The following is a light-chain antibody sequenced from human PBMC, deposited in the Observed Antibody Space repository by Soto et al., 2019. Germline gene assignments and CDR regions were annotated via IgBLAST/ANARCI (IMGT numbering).Light chain of an antibody. CDR2: AAS. J-gene: IGKJ1*01. CDR3: LLDFGYFWA. V-gene: IGKV1-6*01. CDR1: QAIRSA. Sequence: AIQLTQSPSSLSASVGDRVTITCRASQAIRSALGWYQQKPGKVPKLLIYAASTLQSGVPSRFNGSGFGTDFTLTISRLQPEDFATYYCLLDFGYFWAFGQGTKVDSK.